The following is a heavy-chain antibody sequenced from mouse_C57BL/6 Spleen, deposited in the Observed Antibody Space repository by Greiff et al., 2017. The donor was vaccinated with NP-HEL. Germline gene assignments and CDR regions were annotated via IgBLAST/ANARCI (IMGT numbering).Heavy chain of an antibody. V-gene: IGHV1-26*01. Sequence: EVQVVESGPELVKPGASVKISCKASGYTFTDYYMNWVKQSHGKSLEWIGDINPNNGGTSYNQKFKGKATLTVDKSSSTAYMELRSLTSEDSAVYYCARTAQASAWFAYWGQGTLVTVSA. D-gene: IGHD3-2*02. J-gene: IGHJ3*01. CDR1: GYTFTDYY. CDR3: ARTAQASAWFAY. CDR2: INPNNGGT.